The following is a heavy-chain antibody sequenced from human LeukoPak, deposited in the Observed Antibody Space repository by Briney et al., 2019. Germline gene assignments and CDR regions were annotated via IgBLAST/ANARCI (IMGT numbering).Heavy chain of an antibody. CDR3: AKGARSNRYNWNGLINWFDP. D-gene: IGHD1-20*01. CDR2: INHSGTT. Sequence: SETLSPTCAVYGESLSGHHWTFIRQPPGKGLEWIGEINHSGTTYYNPSLKSRVTISVDTSKNQFSLNLNSVNAADTAVYYCAKGARSNRYNWNGLINWFDPWGQGTLVTVSS. V-gene: IGHV4-34*01. CDR1: GESLSGHH. J-gene: IGHJ5*02.